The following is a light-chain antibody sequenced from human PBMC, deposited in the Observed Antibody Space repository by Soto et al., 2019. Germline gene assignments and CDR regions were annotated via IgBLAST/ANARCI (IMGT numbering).Light chain of an antibody. Sequence: EIVMPQSPATLSVSQGEIATLSCRASQSVSSNLAWYQKKPGKAPSILIYGASTRATGIPARFSGSGSGTEFTLTMSCLPTADFEVYYWPQYNNWPPWTFGQVTKVEIK. V-gene: IGKV3-15*01. CDR2: GAS. J-gene: IGKJ1*01. CDR3: PQYNNWPPWT. CDR1: QSVSSN.